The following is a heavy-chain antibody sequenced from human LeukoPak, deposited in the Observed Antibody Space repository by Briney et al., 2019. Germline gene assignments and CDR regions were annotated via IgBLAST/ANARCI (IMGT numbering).Heavy chain of an antibody. J-gene: IGHJ5*01. Sequence: GGSLRLSCAASGFTFSSYAIHWVRRAPGKGLEYVSGISYDGTGTYYANSVKGRFTISRDNSRNTLYLQMGNLRAEDMAVYYCARVGASGWFAYWGQGTLVTVSS. CDR3: ARVGASGWFAY. V-gene: IGHV3-64*01. CDR2: ISYDGTGT. D-gene: IGHD6-19*01. CDR1: GFTFSSYA.